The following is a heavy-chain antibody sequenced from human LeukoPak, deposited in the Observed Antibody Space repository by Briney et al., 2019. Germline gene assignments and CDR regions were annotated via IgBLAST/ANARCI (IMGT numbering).Heavy chain of an antibody. CDR2: IYYSGST. V-gene: IGHV4-61*01. D-gene: IGHD3-9*01. CDR3: ASGYDILTGPYTHFDY. J-gene: IGHJ4*02. CDR1: GGSVSSGSYY. Sequence: PSETLSLTCTVSGGSVSSGSYYWSWIRQPPGKGLEWIVYIYYSGSTNYNPSLKSRVTISVDTSKNQFSLKLSSVTAADTAVYYCASGYDILTGPYTHFDYWGQGTLVTVSS.